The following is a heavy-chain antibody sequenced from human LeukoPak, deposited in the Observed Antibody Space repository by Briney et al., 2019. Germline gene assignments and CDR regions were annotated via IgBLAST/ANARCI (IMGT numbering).Heavy chain of an antibody. Sequence: NTSETLSLTCAVYGGSFSGYYWSWIRQPPGKGLEWIGEINHSGSTNYNPSLKSRVTISVDTSKNQFSLKLSSATAADTAVYYCARGRTTVVTQGYYGMDVWGQGTTVTVSS. V-gene: IGHV4-34*01. D-gene: IGHD4-23*01. CDR1: GGSFSGYY. CDR2: INHSGST. CDR3: ARGRTTVVTQGYYGMDV. J-gene: IGHJ6*02.